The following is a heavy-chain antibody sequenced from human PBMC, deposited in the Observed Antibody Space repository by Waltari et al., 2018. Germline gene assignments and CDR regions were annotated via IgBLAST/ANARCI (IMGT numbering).Heavy chain of an antibody. CDR2: IIPIFGTA. CDR1: GGTFSRYA. CDR3: ARALSRDGGNSHYYYGMDV. D-gene: IGHD2-21*02. V-gene: IGHV1-69*12. J-gene: IGHJ6*02. Sequence: QVQLVQSGAAVKKPGSSVKVSCKASGGTFSRYAISRVRQAPAQGLEWMGGIIPIFGTANYAQKFQGRVTITADESTSTAYMELSSLRSEDTAVYYCARALSRDGGNSHYYYGMDVWGQGTTVTVSS.